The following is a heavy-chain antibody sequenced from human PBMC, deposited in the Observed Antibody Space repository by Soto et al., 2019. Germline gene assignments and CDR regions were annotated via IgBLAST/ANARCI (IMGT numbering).Heavy chain of an antibody. CDR1: GGSISSYY. V-gene: IGHV4-59*01. D-gene: IGHD3-22*01. J-gene: IGHJ4*02. CDR3: AGPGDYYDSSSGYYYY. CDR2: IYYSGST. Sequence: SETLSLTCTVSGGSISSYYWSWIRQPPGKGLEWIGYIYYSGSTNYNPSLKSRVTISVDTSKNQFSLKLSSVTAADTAVYYCAGPGDYYDSSSGYYYYWGQGTLVTVSS.